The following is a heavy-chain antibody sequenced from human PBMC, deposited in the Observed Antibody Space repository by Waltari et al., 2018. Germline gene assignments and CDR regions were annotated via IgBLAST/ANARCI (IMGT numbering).Heavy chain of an antibody. D-gene: IGHD3-16*01. V-gene: IGHV1-3*01. CDR3: ARVEGAAGLDI. CDR2: ISAGNGNT. CDR1: GYTFTSYA. Sequence: QVQLVQSGAEVKKPGASVKVSCKASGYTFTSYAMHWVRQAPGQRLEWMGWISAGNGNTKYSQKFQGRVTITRDTSASTAYMELSSLRSEDTAVYYWARVEGAAGLDIWGQGTMVTVSS. J-gene: IGHJ3*02.